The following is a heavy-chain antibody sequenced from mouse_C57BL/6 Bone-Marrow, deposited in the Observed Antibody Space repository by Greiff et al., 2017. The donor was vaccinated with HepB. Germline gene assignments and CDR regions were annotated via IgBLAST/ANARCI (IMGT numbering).Heavy chain of an antibody. CDR1: GFTFTDYY. Sequence: EVQGVESGGGLVQPGGSLSLSCAASGFTFTDYYMSWVRQPPGKALEWLGFIRNKANGYTTEYSASVKGRFTISRDNSQSILYLQMNALRAEDSATYYCARYNYGSSYDAMDYWGQGTSVTVSS. CDR3: ARYNYGSSYDAMDY. V-gene: IGHV7-3*01. J-gene: IGHJ4*01. D-gene: IGHD1-1*01. CDR2: IRNKANGYTT.